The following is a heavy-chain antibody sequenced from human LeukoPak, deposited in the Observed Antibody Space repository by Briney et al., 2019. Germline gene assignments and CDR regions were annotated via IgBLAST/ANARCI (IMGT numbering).Heavy chain of an antibody. CDR1: GFTFRTYG. CDR2: ISGSGGAT. V-gene: IGHV3-23*01. CDR3: ATYRQVLLPFES. Sequence: GGPLRLSCVVSGFTFRTYGMNWVRQAPGKGLEWVSAISGSGGATYYADSVRGRFTISRDNSKSTLSLQMNSLRAEDTAIYYCATYRQVLLPFESWGQGTLVTVSS. J-gene: IGHJ4*02. D-gene: IGHD2-8*02.